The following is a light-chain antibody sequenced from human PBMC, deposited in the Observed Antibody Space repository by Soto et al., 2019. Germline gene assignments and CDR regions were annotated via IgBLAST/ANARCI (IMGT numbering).Light chain of an antibody. CDR1: QSVSSSY. CDR3: QQYGSSPIT. CDR2: AAS. V-gene: IGKV3-20*01. Sequence: EIVLTQSTSTLSLSPGERATLSCRASQSVSSSYLAWYQQKPGQAPRLLIYAASSRATGIPDRFSGSGSGTDFTLTISRLEPEDFAVYYCQQYGSSPITFGQGTRLAIK. J-gene: IGKJ5*01.